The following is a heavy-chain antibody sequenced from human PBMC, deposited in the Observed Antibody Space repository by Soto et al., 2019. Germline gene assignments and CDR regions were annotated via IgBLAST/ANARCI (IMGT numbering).Heavy chain of an antibody. Sequence: GESLKNPCKGSGYSFTNYWIGWVRQMPGKGLEWMGIIYPGDSDTRYSPSFQGQVTISADKSISTAYLQWSSLKASDTAMYYCARHPYCDGDCYSSVGMDVWGQGTTVTVSS. J-gene: IGHJ6*02. D-gene: IGHD2-21*02. CDR1: GYSFTNYW. V-gene: IGHV5-51*01. CDR3: ARHPYCDGDCYSSVGMDV. CDR2: IYPGDSDT.